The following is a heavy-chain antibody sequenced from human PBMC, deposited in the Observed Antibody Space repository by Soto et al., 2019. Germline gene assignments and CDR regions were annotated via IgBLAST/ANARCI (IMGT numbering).Heavy chain of an antibody. V-gene: IGHV2-5*02. CDR1: GFSLSTSGVG. J-gene: IGHJ4*02. Sequence: QITLKESGPTLVKPTQTLTLTCTFSGFSLSTSGVGVGWIRQPPGKALEWLALIYWDDDKRYSPSLKSRLTITKDTSKNPVFLTMTHMDTVDTATYYCANSRLIYVWESYRPYYFDYWGQGTLVTVSS. CDR2: IYWDDDK. CDR3: ANSRLIYVWESYRPYYFDY. D-gene: IGHD3-16*02.